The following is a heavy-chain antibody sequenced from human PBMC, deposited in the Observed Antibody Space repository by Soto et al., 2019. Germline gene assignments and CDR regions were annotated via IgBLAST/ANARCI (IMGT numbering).Heavy chain of an antibody. J-gene: IGHJ4*02. CDR2: ISYDGSNK. CDR3: AKDGGTAWFIDY. V-gene: IGHV3-30*18. D-gene: IGHD6-19*01. Sequence: GGSLRLSCATSGFTFSNDGGHGVRQAPGKGLEWVAIISYDGSNKFYGDSVKGRFTISRDNSKNTMYLQMNSLRAEDTAIYYCAKDGGTAWFIDYWGLGTLVTVSS. CDR1: GFTFSNDG.